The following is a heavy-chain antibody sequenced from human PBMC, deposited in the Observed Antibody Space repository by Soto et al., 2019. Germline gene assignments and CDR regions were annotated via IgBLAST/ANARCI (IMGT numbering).Heavy chain of an antibody. V-gene: IGHV4-59*01. D-gene: IGHD1-26*01. Sequence: KPSETLSLTCTVSGGSISSYYWSWIRQPPGKGLEWIGYIYYSGSTNYNPSLKSRVTISVDTSKNQFSLKLSSVTAADTAVYYCARNNLLRSPAFXIWDQGTMDTVS. J-gene: IGHJ3*02. CDR3: ARNNLLRSPAFXI. CDR2: IYYSGST. CDR1: GGSISSYY.